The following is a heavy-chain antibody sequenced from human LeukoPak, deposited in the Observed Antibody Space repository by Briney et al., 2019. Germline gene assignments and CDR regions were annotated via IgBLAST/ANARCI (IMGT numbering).Heavy chain of an antibody. CDR3: TTGVYSSGWHMRYFDY. CDR1: GFTFSSYS. CDR2: IKSKTDGGTT. J-gene: IGHJ4*02. Sequence: PGGSLRLSCAASGFTFSSYSMSWVRQAPGKGLEWVGRIKSKTDGGTTDYAAPVKGRFTISRDDSKNTVYLQMNSLKTEDTAVYYCTTGVYSSGWHMRYFDYWGQGTLVTVSS. V-gene: IGHV3-15*01. D-gene: IGHD6-19*01.